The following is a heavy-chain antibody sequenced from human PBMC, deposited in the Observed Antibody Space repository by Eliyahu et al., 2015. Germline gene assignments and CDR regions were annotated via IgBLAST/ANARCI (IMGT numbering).Heavy chain of an antibody. CDR1: GFXFSRNG. Sequence: QVQLVESGGGVVQPGRSLRLSXETSGFXFSRNGIHWVRQAPGKGLGWVALISDDGNKKYYADSVKGRFTISRDNSKNTLYLQMNSLRPEDTAVYYCARDLRGGYSLDYWGQGSLVTVSS. CDR2: ISDDGNKK. D-gene: IGHD3-22*01. CDR3: ARDLRGGYSLDY. J-gene: IGHJ4*02. V-gene: IGHV3-30*03.